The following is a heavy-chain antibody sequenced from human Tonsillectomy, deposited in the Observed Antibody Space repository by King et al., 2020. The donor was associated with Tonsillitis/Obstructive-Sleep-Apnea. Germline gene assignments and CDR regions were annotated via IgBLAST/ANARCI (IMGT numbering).Heavy chain of an antibody. Sequence: LQLQESGPGLVKPSETLSLTCTVSGGSISSSSYYWGWIRQPPGKGLEWIGSIYYSGSTYYNPSLKSRVTISVDTSKNQFSLKLSSVTAADTAVYYCASHRGRDGYKSSYWYFDLWGRGTLVTVSS. D-gene: IGHD5-24*01. CDR2: IYYSGST. CDR1: GGSISSSSYY. J-gene: IGHJ2*01. CDR3: ASHRGRDGYKSSYWYFDL. V-gene: IGHV4-39*01.